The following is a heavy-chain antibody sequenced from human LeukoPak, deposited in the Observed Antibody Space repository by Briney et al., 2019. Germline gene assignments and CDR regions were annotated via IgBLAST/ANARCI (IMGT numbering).Heavy chain of an antibody. V-gene: IGHV4-31*03. Sequence: SETLSLTCTVSGGSVTSSGYYWSWIRQHPGKGLEWIGYIYYSGSTYYNPSPKSRVTISVYTSKTQFSLKLSSVTAADTAVYYCARDPKVMVRGENYYYYGMDVWGQGTTVTVSS. D-gene: IGHD3-10*01. CDR1: GGSVTSSGYY. J-gene: IGHJ6*02. CDR2: IYYSGST. CDR3: ARDPKVMVRGENYYYYGMDV.